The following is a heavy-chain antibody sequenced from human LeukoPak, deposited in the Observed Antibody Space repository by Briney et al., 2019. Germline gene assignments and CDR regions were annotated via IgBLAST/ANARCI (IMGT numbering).Heavy chain of an antibody. J-gene: IGHJ4*02. CDR1: GFTFNSYA. CDR3: AKGLRGNYDY. D-gene: IGHD1-26*01. V-gene: IGHV3-23*01. CDR2: ITDNGINT. Sequence: PGGSLRLSCAASGFTFNSYAMAWVRQPPEKGLEWVSSITDNGINTYYADSVKGRSTISRDNSKNTLYLQMNSLRAEDTAVYYCAKGLRGNYDYWGQGTLVTVSS.